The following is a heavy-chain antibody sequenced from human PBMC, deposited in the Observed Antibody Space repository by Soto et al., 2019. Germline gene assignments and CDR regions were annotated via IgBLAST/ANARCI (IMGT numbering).Heavy chain of an antibody. CDR3: ARESEDLTSNFDY. CDR2: ISSTTNYI. J-gene: IGHJ4*02. CDR1: GFTFTRYS. V-gene: IGHV3-21*01. Sequence: EVQLVESGGGLVKPGGSLRLSCAASGFTFTRYSMNWVRQAPGKGLEWVSSISSTTNYIYYADSMKGRFTVSRDNAKNSVYMEMNSLSADDTALYYCARESEDLTSNFDYWGQGTLVTVSS.